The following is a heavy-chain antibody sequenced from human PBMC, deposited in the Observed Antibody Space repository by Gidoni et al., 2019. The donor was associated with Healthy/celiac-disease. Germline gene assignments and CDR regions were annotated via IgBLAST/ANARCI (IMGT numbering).Heavy chain of an antibody. J-gene: IGHJ4*02. CDR3: ARAGDYCSSTSCYTGPSY. CDR2: INAGNGNT. D-gene: IGHD2-2*02. Sequence: QVQLVQSGAEVKKPGASVKVSCKASGYTFTSYAMHWVRQAPGQRLEWMGWINAGNGNTKYSQKFQGRVTITRDTSASTAYMELSSLRSEDTAVYYCARAGDYCSSTSCYTGPSYWGQGTLVTVSS. V-gene: IGHV1-3*01. CDR1: GYTFTSYA.